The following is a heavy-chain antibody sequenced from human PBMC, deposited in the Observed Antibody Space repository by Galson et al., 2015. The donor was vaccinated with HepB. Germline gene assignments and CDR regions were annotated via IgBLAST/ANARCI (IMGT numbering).Heavy chain of an antibody. V-gene: IGHV2-5*02. CDR3: AHRPLVQGRGHPEEGWFDP. CDR2: IYWDDDK. J-gene: IGHJ5*02. D-gene: IGHD3-10*01. Sequence: PALVKPTQTLTLTCTFSGFSLITLGVGVGWIRQPPGKALERLAVIYWDDDKRYSPSLKSRLTITKDTSKNQVVLTMTNMDPLDTATYYCAHRPLVQGRGHPEEGWFDPWGQGTLVTVSS. CDR1: GFSLITLGVG.